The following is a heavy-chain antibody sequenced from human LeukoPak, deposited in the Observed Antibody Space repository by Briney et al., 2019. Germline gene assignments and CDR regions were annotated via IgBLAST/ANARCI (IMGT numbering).Heavy chain of an antibody. D-gene: IGHD2-2*01. V-gene: IGHV3-23*01. CDR1: GFTFNNYA. J-gene: IGHJ4*02. CDR3: AKDWDQLLYYFDY. Sequence: GGSLRLSCAASGFTFNNYAMSWVRQAPGKGLEWVSAISGSGRSTYYADPVKGRFTISSDNSKTTLYLQMNSLRAEHTAVYYCAKDWDQLLYYFDYWGQGILVTVSS. CDR2: ISGSGRST.